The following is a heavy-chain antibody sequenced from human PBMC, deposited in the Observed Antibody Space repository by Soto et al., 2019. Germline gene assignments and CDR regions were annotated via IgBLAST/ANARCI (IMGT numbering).Heavy chain of an antibody. CDR2: MRGSGGSP. D-gene: IGHD2-8*01. J-gene: IGHJ1*01. CDR1: GFTFSSST. V-gene: IGHV3-23*01. Sequence: EVQLLESGGGLVQPGGSLRLSCAASGFTFSSSTMSWVRQAPGKGLEWVSGMRGSGGSPYYADSVKGRFSISRDNTRNPLYLKMNSLRAEDTAVYDCANNLRSVFCTNGVCIPGGAFQHWGQGTLVTVSS. CDR3: ANNLRSVFCTNGVCIPGGAFQH.